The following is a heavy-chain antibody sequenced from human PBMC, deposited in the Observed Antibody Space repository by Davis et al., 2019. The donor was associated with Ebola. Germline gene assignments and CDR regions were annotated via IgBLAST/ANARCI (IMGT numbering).Heavy chain of an antibody. D-gene: IGHD3-9*01. V-gene: IGHV4-34*01. CDR2: INHSGST. Sequence: MPGGSLRLSCAVYGGSFSGYYWSWIRQPPGKGLEWIGEINHSGSTNYNPSLKSRVTISVDTSKNQFSLKLSSVTAADTAVYYCARHSITIFGGYYYGMDVWGQGTTVTVSS. J-gene: IGHJ6*02. CDR3: ARHSITIFGGYYYGMDV. CDR1: GGSFSGYY.